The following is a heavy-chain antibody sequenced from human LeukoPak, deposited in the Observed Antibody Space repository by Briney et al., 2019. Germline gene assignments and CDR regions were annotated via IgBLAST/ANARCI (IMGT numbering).Heavy chain of an antibody. CDR1: GFTFDDYA. CDR2: ISWNSGSI. V-gene: IGHV3-9*03. CDR3: AKSEAVAGTAFDY. D-gene: IGHD6-19*01. Sequence: GGSLRLSCAASGFTFDDYAMHWVRQAPGKGLEWVSGISWNSGSIGYADSVKGRFTISRDNAKNSLYLQMNSLRAEDMALYYCAKSEAVAGTAFDYWGQGTLVTVSS. J-gene: IGHJ4*02.